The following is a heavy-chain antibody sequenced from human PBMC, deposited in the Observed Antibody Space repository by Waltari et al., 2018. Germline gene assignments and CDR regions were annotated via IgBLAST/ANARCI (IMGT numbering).Heavy chain of an antibody. D-gene: IGHD6-6*01. CDR3: ARGRSVYDY. CDR2: ISASGSVI. J-gene: IGHJ4*02. Sequence: EVQLVQSVGGLVQPGESLRLPCSSSAFTSGAYEMNWVRQAPGKGLEWVSYISASGSVIYYADSVKGRFTISRDNARNSLYLQLNSLTAEDTAIYYCARGRSVYDYWGQGTLVTVSS. V-gene: IGHV3-48*03. CDR1: AFTSGAYE.